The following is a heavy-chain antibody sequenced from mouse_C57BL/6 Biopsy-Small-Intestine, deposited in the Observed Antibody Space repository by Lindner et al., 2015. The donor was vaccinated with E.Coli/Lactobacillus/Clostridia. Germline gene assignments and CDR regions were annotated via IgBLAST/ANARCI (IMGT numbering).Heavy chain of an antibody. Sequence: VQLQESGAELVKPGASVKISCKASGYAFSSSWMNWVKQRPGKGLEWIGRIYPGDGDTNYNGKFKGKATLTADKSSSTAYMQLSSLTSEDSAVYFCARDPYFDYWGQGTTLTVSS. CDR3: ARDPYFDY. J-gene: IGHJ2*01. V-gene: IGHV1-80*01. CDR2: IYPGDGDT. CDR1: GYAFSSSW.